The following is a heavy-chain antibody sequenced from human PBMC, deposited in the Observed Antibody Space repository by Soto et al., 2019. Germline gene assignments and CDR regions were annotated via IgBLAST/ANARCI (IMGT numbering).Heavy chain of an antibody. CDR1: GGTFSSYA. CDR2: ISAYNGNT. Sequence: QVQLVQSGAEVKKPGSSVKVSCKASGGTFSSYAISWVRQAPGQGLEWMGWISAYNGNTNYAQKLQGRVTMTTDTSTSTAYMELRSLRSDDTAVYYCARQDTRNFWSGYYEINWFDPWGQGTLVTVSS. CDR3: ARQDTRNFWSGYYEINWFDP. D-gene: IGHD3-3*01. J-gene: IGHJ5*02. V-gene: IGHV1-18*01.